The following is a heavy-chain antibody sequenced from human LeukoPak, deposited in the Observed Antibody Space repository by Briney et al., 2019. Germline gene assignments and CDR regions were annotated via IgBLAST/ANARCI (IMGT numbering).Heavy chain of an antibody. CDR2: INQVGNEK. CDR3: TKDAFPDYYYYMDV. J-gene: IGHJ6*03. D-gene: IGHD3-3*02. V-gene: IGHV3-7*01. Sequence: GGSLRLSCAASGFTFSSYWKSWVRQAPGKGLEWVANINQVGNEKHCVDSVKGRFTISRDNAENSLYLQMNSLRAEDTAVYYCTKDAFPDYYYYMDVWGKGTTVTVSS. CDR1: GFTFSSYW.